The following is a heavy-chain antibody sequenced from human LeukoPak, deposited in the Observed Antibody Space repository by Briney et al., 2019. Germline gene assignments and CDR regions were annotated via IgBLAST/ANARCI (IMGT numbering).Heavy chain of an antibody. CDR1: DGSSSSSS. J-gene: IGHJ3*02. V-gene: IGHV4-59*08. D-gene: IGHD6-13*01. Sequence: SETLSLTCTVSDGSSSSSSWNWIRQPPGKGLEWIGYIYYSGSTKYNPSLESRVTISVDTSKNQFSLKLSSVTAADTAVYYCARPHSSNWYSAIDIWGQGTMVTVSS. CDR2: IYYSGST. CDR3: ARPHSSNWYSAIDI.